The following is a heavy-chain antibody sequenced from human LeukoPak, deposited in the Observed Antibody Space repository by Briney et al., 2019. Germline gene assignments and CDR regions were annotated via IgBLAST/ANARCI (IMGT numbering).Heavy chain of an antibody. Sequence: PGGSLRLSCAASGFTFDDYAMHWVRQAPGKGLEWVSGISWNSGSIGYADSVKGRFTISRDNAKNSLYLQMNSLRAEDTALYYCAKDMNPTYESSGYFGYWGQGTLVTVSS. CDR2: ISWNSGSI. D-gene: IGHD3-22*01. V-gene: IGHV3-9*01. CDR1: GFTFDDYA. J-gene: IGHJ4*02. CDR3: AKDMNPTYESSGYFGY.